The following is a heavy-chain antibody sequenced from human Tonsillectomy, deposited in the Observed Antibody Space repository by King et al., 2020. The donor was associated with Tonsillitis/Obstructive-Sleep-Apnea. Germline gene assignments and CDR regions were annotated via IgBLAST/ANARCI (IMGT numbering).Heavy chain of an antibody. Sequence: HLQLQESGPGLVKPSETLSLTCTVSGGSVTNSDYYWGWIRQPPGKGLEWIGNINCSGTTYYNPSLKSRVTISVDTSKNQFSLRLSSVTAADTAVYYCARDMGAAPHFDYWGQGALVTVSS. CDR3: ARDMGAAPHFDY. D-gene: IGHD2-15*01. V-gene: IGHV4-39*02. CDR1: GGSVTNSDYY. CDR2: INCSGTT. J-gene: IGHJ4*02.